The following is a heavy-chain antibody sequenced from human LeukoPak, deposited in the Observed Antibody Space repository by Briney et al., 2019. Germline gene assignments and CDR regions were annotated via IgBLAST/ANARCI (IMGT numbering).Heavy chain of an antibody. J-gene: IGHJ4*02. V-gene: IGHV1-18*01. CDR3: ARDPDYLNLLY. Sequence: ASVKVSCKASGGTFSSYAISWVRQAPGQGLEWMGWISAYNGNTNSAQNLQGRVTMTTDTSTSTAYMELRSLRSDDTAVYYCARDPDYLNLLYWGQGTLVTVSS. CDR1: GGTFSSYA. CDR2: ISAYNGNT. D-gene: IGHD5-12*01.